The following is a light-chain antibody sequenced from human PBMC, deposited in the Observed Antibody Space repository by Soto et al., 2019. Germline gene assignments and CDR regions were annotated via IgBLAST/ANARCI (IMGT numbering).Light chain of an antibody. V-gene: IGLV1-44*01. CDR2: SNN. CDR3: AAWDDSLNGPV. Sequence: QSVLTQPASASGTPGQRVTISCSGSNSNIGSNTVNWYQHLPGTAPKLLIYSNNQRPSGVPDRFSVSGSGTSASLAISGLHSEDEASYYCAAWDDSLNGPVFGVGTKVTVL. CDR1: NSNIGSNT. J-gene: IGLJ2*01.